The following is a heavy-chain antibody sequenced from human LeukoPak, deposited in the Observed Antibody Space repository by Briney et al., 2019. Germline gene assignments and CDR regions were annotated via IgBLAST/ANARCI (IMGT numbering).Heavy chain of an antibody. J-gene: IGHJ4*02. V-gene: IGHV3-23*01. D-gene: IGHD3-9*01. CDR1: GFTFSSYA. Sequence: GGSLRLPCAACGFTFSSYAMSWVRQAPGKGLEWVSAISGSGGSTYYADSVKGRFTISRDNSKNTLYLQMNSLRAEDTAVYYCAKGGDILRYFDWLIPSDYWGQGTLVTVSS. CDR3: AKGGDILRYFDWLIPSDY. CDR2: ISGSGGST.